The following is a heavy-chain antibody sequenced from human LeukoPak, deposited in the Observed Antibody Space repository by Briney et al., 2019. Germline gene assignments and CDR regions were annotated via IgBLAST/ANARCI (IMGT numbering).Heavy chain of an antibody. CDR1: GFTFSSYA. Sequence: GRSLRLSCAASGFTFSSYAMHWVRQAPGKGLEWVAVISYDGSNKYYADSVKGRFTISRDNSKNTLYLQMNSLRAEDTAVYYCARDLARYSNSWPLDYWGQGTLVTVSS. CDR3: ARDLARYSNSWPLDY. J-gene: IGHJ4*02. V-gene: IGHV3-30-3*01. CDR2: ISYDGSNK. D-gene: IGHD6-13*01.